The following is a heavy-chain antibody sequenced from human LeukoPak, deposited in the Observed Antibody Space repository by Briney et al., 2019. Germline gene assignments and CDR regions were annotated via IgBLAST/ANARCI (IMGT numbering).Heavy chain of an antibody. CDR3: ARDNCSSTSCSFDY. J-gene: IGHJ4*02. CDR1: GFTFSSHG. CDR2: IRFDGRDK. D-gene: IGHD2-2*01. V-gene: IGHV3-30*02. Sequence: GGSLRLSCTASGFTFSSHGIHWVRQAPGKGLEWVAFIRFDGRDKYYAESVEGRFTSSRDNSKNTVFLQMNSLRAEDTAVYYCARDNCSSTSCSFDYWGQGTLVTVSS.